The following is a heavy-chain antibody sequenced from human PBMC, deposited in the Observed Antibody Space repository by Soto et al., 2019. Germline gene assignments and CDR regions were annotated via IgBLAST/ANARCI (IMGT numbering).Heavy chain of an antibody. CDR2: ITWNSCSL. V-gene: IGHV3-9*01. CDR1: GFTFSNYA. J-gene: IGHJ4*02. CDR3: ANSFGSGSYPFDS. Sequence: EVRLVESGGGLVQPGRSLRLSCAASGFTFSNYAMHWVRQAPGKGLEWVSLITWNSCSLSYTDSVKGRFTISRDNAKNSLYLDMNSLRPEDTALYYCANSFGSGSYPFDSWGQGTLVTVSS. D-gene: IGHD3-10*01.